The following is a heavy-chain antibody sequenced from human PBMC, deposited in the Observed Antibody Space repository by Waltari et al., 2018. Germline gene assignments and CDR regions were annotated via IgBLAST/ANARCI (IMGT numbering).Heavy chain of an antibody. V-gene: IGHV3-30-3*01. Sequence: QVQLVESGGGVVQPGRSLRLSCAASGFTFSSYAMHWVRQAPGKGLEWVAVISYDGSNKHYADSVKGRCTISRDNSKNTLYLQMNSLGAEDTAVYYCAREYPYGMDVWGQGTTVTVAS. D-gene: IGHD2-2*01. CDR1: GFTFSSYA. J-gene: IGHJ6*02. CDR2: ISYDGSNK. CDR3: AREYPYGMDV.